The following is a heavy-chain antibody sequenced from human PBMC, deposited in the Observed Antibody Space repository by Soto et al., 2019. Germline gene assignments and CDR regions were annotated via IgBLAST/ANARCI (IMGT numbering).Heavy chain of an antibody. V-gene: IGHV3-49*03. CDR1: GFTFGHYA. Sequence: PGGSLRLSCTASGFTFGHYALSWFRQAPGKGLEWVGFIRSKPSGGTTEYAASVKGRFSISRDVSKSIAYLQMNSLKTEDTAVYYCSRGISYYYDSFDFWGQGTLVTVSS. J-gene: IGHJ4*02. CDR3: SRGISYYYDSFDF. CDR2: IRSKPSGGTT. D-gene: IGHD3-22*01.